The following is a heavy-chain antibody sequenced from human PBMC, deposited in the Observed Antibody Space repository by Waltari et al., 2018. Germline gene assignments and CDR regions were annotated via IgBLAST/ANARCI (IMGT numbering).Heavy chain of an antibody. D-gene: IGHD4-17*01. J-gene: IGHJ3*02. CDR3: ARDVPGDYGGNPAGAFDI. CDR1: GGTFSSYA. CDR2: IIPIFGTA. Sequence: QVQLVQSGAEVKKPGSSVKVSCKASGGTFSSYAISWVRRAPGQGLEWMGGIIPIFGTANYAQKFQGRVTITADESTSTAYMELSSLRSEDTAVYYCARDVPGDYGGNPAGAFDIWGQGTMVTVSS. V-gene: IGHV1-69*01.